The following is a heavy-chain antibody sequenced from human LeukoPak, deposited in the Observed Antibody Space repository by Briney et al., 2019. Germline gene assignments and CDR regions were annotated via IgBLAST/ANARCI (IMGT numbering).Heavy chain of an antibody. CDR3: ARDGARSSGWYSGAFDI. CDR1: GYTFTSYG. D-gene: IGHD6-19*01. CDR2: ISAYNGNT. Sequence: ASVKVSCKASGYTFTSYGISWVRQAPGQGLEWMGWISAYNGNTNYAQKLQGRVTMTTDTSTSTAYMELRSLRSDDTAVYYCARDGARSSGWYSGAFDIRGQGTMVTVSS. J-gene: IGHJ3*02. V-gene: IGHV1-18*01.